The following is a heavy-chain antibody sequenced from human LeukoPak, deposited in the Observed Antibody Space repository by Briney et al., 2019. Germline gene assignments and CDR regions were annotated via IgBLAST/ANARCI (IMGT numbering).Heavy chain of an antibody. Sequence: GESLKISCKGSGYSFTSYWIGWVRQMPGKGLECMGIIYPGDSNTRYSPSFQGQVTISADKSISTAYLQRSSLKASDTAMYYCARHPDEDDFWSGYLDYWGQGTLVTVSS. CDR1: GYSFTSYW. V-gene: IGHV5-51*01. CDR2: IYPGDSNT. D-gene: IGHD3-3*01. CDR3: ARHPDEDDFWSGYLDY. J-gene: IGHJ4*02.